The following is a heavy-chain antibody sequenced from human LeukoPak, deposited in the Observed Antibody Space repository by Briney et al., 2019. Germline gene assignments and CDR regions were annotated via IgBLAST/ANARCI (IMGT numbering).Heavy chain of an antibody. CDR1: GDSISSYY. J-gene: IGHJ4*02. V-gene: IGHV4-4*07. Sequence: SENLSLTCTVSGDSISSYYWSWIQQPAGKGLEWIGRIHPSGSTNYNPSLKSRVTLSVDTSKNEFSLKLSSVTAADTAVYYCARGPPPDLDYWGRGTLVTVSS. CDR3: ARGPPPDLDY. CDR2: IHPSGST.